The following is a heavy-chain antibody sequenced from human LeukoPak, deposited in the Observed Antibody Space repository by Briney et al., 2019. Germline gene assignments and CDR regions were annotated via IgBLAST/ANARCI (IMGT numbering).Heavy chain of an antibody. CDR2: IYYSGST. CDR3: ARVSVDYDSSGYRFDY. CDR1: GDSISTTSYY. J-gene: IGHJ4*02. V-gene: IGHV4-61*01. D-gene: IGHD3-22*01. Sequence: PSETLSLTCTVSGDSISTTSYYWSWIRQPPGKGLEWIGYIYYSGSTNYNPSLKSRVTISVDTSKNQFSLKLSSVTAADTAVYYCARVSVDYDSSGYRFDYWGQGTLVTVSS.